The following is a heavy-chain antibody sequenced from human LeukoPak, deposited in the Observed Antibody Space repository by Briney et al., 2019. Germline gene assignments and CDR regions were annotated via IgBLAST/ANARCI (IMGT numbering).Heavy chain of an antibody. CDR3: ASLGYSSGWSPGDY. CDR2: MFYSGNT. D-gene: IGHD6-19*01. J-gene: IGHJ4*02. CDR1: GVSVSSFY. V-gene: IGHV4-59*02. Sequence: SETLSLTCTVSGVSVSSFYWSWIRQPPGKELEWIGCMFYSGNTDYNPSLKSRVTISVDTSKNQVSLKLSSVTAADTAVYYCASLGYSSGWSPGDYWGQGTLVTVSS.